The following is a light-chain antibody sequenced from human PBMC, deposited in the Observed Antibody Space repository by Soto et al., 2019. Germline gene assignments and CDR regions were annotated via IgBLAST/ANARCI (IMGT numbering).Light chain of an antibody. CDR2: GAS. Sequence: EIVLTQSPGTLSLSPGERATLSCRASQSVSSSHLAWYQQKPGQAPRLLIYGASTRATGIPDRFSGSGSGTDFTLTISRLEPEDFAVYDCQQYGTSPTWTFGQGTKVEI. J-gene: IGKJ1*01. CDR3: QQYGTSPTWT. V-gene: IGKV3-20*01. CDR1: QSVSSSH.